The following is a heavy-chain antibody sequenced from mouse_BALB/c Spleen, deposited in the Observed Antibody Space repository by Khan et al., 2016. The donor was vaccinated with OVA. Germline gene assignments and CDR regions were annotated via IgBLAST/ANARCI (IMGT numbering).Heavy chain of an antibody. Sequence: VQLQESGAELVRPGTSVKVSCKASGYAFNNYMLEWVKQRPGQGLEWIGVINPGSGGTNYNEKFKGKATLTADKSSNTAYMQLSSLTSDDSAVYFCARGGYGSLAYWGQGTLVTVSA. CDR3: ARGGYGSLAY. CDR1: GYAFNNYM. V-gene: IGHV1-54*01. D-gene: IGHD1-1*02. CDR2: INPGSGGT. J-gene: IGHJ3*01.